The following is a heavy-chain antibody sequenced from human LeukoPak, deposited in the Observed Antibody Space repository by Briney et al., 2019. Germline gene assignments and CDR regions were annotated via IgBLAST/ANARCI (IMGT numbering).Heavy chain of an antibody. V-gene: IGHV3-48*03. J-gene: IGHJ4*02. CDR1: GFTFSSYE. CDR3: ARGYSYGWGPDY. Sequence: PGGSLRLSCAASGFTFSSYEMNWVRQAPGKGLEWVSYISSSGSNIYYADSVKGRFTISKDNAKNSLYLQMNSLRAEDTAVYYCARGYSYGWGPDYWGQGTLVTASS. CDR2: ISSSGSNI. D-gene: IGHD5-18*01.